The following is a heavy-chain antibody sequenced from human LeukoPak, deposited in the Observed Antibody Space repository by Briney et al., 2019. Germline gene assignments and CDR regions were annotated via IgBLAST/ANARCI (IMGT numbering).Heavy chain of an antibody. CDR1: GFTFSSYS. J-gene: IGHJ4*02. CDR2: ISSSSSYI. Sequence: GGSLRPSCAASGFTFSSYSMNWVRQAPGKGLEWVSSISSSSSYIYYADSVKGRFTISRDNAKNSLYLQMNSLRAEDTAVYYCARPAVRYSSGWFPRDYFDYWGQGTLVTVSS. D-gene: IGHD6-19*01. CDR3: ARPAVRYSSGWFPRDYFDY. V-gene: IGHV3-21*01.